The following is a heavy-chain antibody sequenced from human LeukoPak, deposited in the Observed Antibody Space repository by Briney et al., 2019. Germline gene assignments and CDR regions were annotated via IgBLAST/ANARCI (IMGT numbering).Heavy chain of an antibody. D-gene: IGHD3-22*01. CDR3: ARDHYYDSSGLGD. J-gene: IGHJ4*02. CDR2: INPNSGGT. CDR1: VYTFTVYY. V-gene: IGHV1-2*02. Sequence: ASVTVSFKASVYTFTVYYMHWVRQAPGQGVEWMGWINPNSGGTNYAQKFQGRVTMTRDTSISTAYMELSRLRSDDTAVYYCARDHYYDSSGLGDWGQGTLVTVSS.